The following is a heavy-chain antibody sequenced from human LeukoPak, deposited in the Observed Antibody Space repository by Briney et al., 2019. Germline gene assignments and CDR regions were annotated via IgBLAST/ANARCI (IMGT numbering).Heavy chain of an antibody. CDR2: ISSRGTST. D-gene: IGHD2-2*01. V-gene: IGHV3-21*04. J-gene: IGHJ4*02. Sequence: GGSLRLSCVASGFIFSDFGMNWFRQVPGKGLEWVAFISSRGTSTFYAESVKGRFTISRDTGKKSLDLQMTSLRVEDTAAYYCVRGTDCSATTCYPLSAFDSWGQGTLVTVSS. CDR3: VRGTDCSATTCYPLSAFDS. CDR1: GFIFSDFG.